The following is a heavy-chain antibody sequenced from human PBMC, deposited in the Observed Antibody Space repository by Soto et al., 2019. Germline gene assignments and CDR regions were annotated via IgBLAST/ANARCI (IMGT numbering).Heavy chain of an antibody. CDR1: GFTFTDYA. Sequence: GGSLRLSCAASGFTFTDYALHWVRQAPGKGLEWVAVISSNERNKYYADSVKGRFTVSRDNSKNTLFLQMNSLRPEDSAVYFCARTEFGEYFDYWGQGTLVTVSS. CDR3: ARTEFGEYFDY. V-gene: IGHV3-30*04. J-gene: IGHJ4*02. CDR2: ISSNERNK. D-gene: IGHD3-10*01.